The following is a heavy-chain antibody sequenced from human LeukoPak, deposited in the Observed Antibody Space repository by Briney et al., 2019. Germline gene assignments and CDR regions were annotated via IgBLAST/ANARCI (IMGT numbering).Heavy chain of an antibody. J-gene: IGHJ3*01. CDR1: GFTFSSYE. CDR2: IWSSGSPT. Sequence: GGFLRLSCTASGFTFSSYEMNWVRQAPGKGLEWVSYIWSSGSPTHYADSVKGRFTISRDNAKNSLYLQMSSLRADDTAVYYCARELTDVAGDGLDVWGQGTMVTVSS. D-gene: IGHD5-12*01. CDR3: ARELTDVAGDGLDV. V-gene: IGHV3-48*03.